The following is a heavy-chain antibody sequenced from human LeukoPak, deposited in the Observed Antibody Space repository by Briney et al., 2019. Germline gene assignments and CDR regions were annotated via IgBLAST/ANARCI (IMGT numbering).Heavy chain of an antibody. Sequence: HGESLKISCKGSGYSFTTYWISWVRQMPGKGLEWMGRIDPSDSYTNYSPSFQGHVTISADKSISTAYLQWSSLKASDSAMYYCARHYGSLFDYWGQEPWSPSPQ. CDR3: ARHYGSLFDY. D-gene: IGHD3-10*01. V-gene: IGHV5-10-1*01. J-gene: IGHJ4*01. CDR1: GYSFTTYW. CDR2: IDPSDSYT.